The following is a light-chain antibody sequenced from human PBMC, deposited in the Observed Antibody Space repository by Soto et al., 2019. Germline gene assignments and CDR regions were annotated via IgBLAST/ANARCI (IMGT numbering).Light chain of an antibody. Sequence: QSVLTQPPSASGTPGQRVTISCSGSRSNIGTNTVNWYQQLPGTAPKLLIYSDNRRPSGVPDRFSGSKSGASASLAISGLQSEDEADYYCAVWDASVSGVRFGGGTKLTVL. J-gene: IGLJ2*01. CDR3: AVWDASVSGVR. V-gene: IGLV1-44*01. CDR1: RSNIGTNT. CDR2: SDN.